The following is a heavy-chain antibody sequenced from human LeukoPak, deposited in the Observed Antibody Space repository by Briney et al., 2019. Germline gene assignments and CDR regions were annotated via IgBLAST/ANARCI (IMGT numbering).Heavy chain of an antibody. CDR2: ISYDGRA. Sequence: SSETLSLTCAVYADSFSGYSWSWIRQSPGRGLEWIGEISYDGRAKYNPSLSGRVTLSVDTSKNQFSLKVTSLTAADTAIYYCVRTYEILGSTAFYHYLFYMDIWGKGTPVTISS. D-gene: IGHD3-9*01. CDR1: ADSFSGYS. CDR3: VRTYEILGSTAFYHYLFYMDI. V-gene: IGHV4-34*01. J-gene: IGHJ6*03.